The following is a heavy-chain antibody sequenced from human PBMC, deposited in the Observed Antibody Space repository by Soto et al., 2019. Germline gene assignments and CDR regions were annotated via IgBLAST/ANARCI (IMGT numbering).Heavy chain of an antibody. CDR3: ARGRPDLITIFGVVIIGPFDY. J-gene: IGHJ4*02. CDR1: GGSISSYY. CDR2: IYYSGST. Sequence: SENLSLTCTVSGGSISSYYWSWIRQPPGKGLEWIGYIYYSGSTNYNPSLKSRVTISVDTSKNQFSLKLSSVTAADTAVYYCARGRPDLITIFGVVIIGPFDYWGQGPLGTVSS. D-gene: IGHD3-3*01. V-gene: IGHV4-59*01.